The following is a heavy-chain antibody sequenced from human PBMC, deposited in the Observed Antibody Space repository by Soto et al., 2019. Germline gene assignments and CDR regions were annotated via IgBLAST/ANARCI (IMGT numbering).Heavy chain of an antibody. CDR3: ARDGNRYCISTSCYGDWFDP. J-gene: IGHJ5*02. CDR2: IYYSGST. D-gene: IGHD2-2*01. CDR1: GGSISSGDYY. Sequence: TLSLTCTVSGGSISSGDYYWSWIRQPPGKGLEWIGYIYYSGSTYYNPSLKSRVTISVDTSKNQFSLKLSSVTAADTAVYYCARDGNRYCISTSCYGDWFDPWGQGTLVTVSS. V-gene: IGHV4-30-4*01.